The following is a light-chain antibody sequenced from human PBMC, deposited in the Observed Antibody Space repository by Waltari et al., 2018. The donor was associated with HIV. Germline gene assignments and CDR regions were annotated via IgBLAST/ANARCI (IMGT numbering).Light chain of an antibody. V-gene: IGLV1-51*01. Sequence: QSVLTQPPSVSATPGQTVTISCSGCSSNIGNTSVSWYQQVPGTAPKLLIYDNNKRPSGIPDRFSGSKSGTSATLGVTGLQTGDEADYYCGTWDSSLSTSFFGGGTKLTVL. J-gene: IGLJ2*01. CDR2: DNN. CDR1: SSNIGNTS. CDR3: GTWDSSLSTSF.